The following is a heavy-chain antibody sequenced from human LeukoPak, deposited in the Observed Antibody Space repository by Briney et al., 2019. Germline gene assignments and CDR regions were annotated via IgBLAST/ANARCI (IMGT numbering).Heavy chain of an antibody. J-gene: IGHJ5*02. D-gene: IGHD3-3*01. CDR3: ARGGDSLREGYLWSDKSEFDP. V-gene: IGHV4-59*01. CDR2: IYYSGST. Sequence: SETLSLTCTVSGGSISSYYWSWIRQPPGKGLEWIGYIYYSGSTNYNPSLKSRVTISVDTSKNQFSLKLSSVTAADTAVYYCARGGDSLREGYLWSDKSEFDPWGQGTLVTVSS. CDR1: GGSISSYY.